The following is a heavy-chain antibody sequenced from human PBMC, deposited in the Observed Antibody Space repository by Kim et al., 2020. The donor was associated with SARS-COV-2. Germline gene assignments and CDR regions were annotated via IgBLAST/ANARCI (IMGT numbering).Heavy chain of an antibody. V-gene: IGHV3-48*03. CDR2: ISSSGSTI. J-gene: IGHJ5*02. CDR3: ARLFLTSFWFDP. Sequence: GGSLRLSCAASGFTFSSYEMNWVRQGPGKGLEWVSYISSSGSTIYYADSVKGRFTISRDNAKNSLYLQMNSLRAEDTAIYYCARLFLTSFWFDPWGQGTLVTVSS. D-gene: IGHD2-21*01. CDR1: GFTFSSYE.